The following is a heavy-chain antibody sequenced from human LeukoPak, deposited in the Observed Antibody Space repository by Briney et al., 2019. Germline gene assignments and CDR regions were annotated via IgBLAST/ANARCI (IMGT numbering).Heavy chain of an antibody. V-gene: IGHV4-59*01. J-gene: IGHJ4*02. Sequence: PSETLSLTCTVSGGSISSYYWNWIRQPPGKGLEWIGYIYYSGSTNYNPSLKSRVTISVDTSKNQFSPKLSSVTAADTAVYYCAIWADSSGYYSIFYFDYWGQGTLVTVSS. CDR3: AIWADSSGYYSIFYFDY. CDR1: GGSISSYY. CDR2: IYYSGST. D-gene: IGHD3-22*01.